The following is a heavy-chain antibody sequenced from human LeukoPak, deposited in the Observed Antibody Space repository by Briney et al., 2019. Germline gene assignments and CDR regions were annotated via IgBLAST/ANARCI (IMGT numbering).Heavy chain of an antibody. CDR3: ASVTVVAFDY. CDR1: GFTFGSYA. Sequence: GRSLRLSCAASGFTFGSYAMHWVRQAPGKGLEWVAVISYDGSNKYYADSVKGRFTISRDNSKNTLYLQMNSLRAEDTAVYYCASVTVVAFDYWGQGTLVTVSS. V-gene: IGHV3-30-3*01. J-gene: IGHJ4*02. CDR2: ISYDGSNK. D-gene: IGHD3-22*01.